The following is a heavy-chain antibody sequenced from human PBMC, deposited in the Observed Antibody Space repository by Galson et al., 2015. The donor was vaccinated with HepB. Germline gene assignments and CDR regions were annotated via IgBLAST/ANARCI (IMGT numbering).Heavy chain of an antibody. D-gene: IGHD6-19*01. CDR1: GDSVSSNSAA. J-gene: IGHJ6*02. Sequence: CAISGDSVSSNSAAWNWIRQSPSRGLEWLGRTYYRSKWYNDYAVSVKSRITINPDTSKNQFSLQLNSVTPEDTAVYYCAVAVTDGSYYYYGMDVWGQGTTVTVSS. CDR3: AVAVTDGSYYYYGMDV. CDR2: TYYRSKWYN. V-gene: IGHV6-1*01.